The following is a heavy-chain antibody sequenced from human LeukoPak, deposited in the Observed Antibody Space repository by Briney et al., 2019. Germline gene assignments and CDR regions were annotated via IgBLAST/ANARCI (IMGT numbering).Heavy chain of an antibody. Sequence: PGRSLRLSCAASGFIFSSYAMHWVRQAPGKGLEWVAVISFDGTNKFYADSVKGRFTISRDNSKNTLYLQMNSLRAEDTAVYYCARHYGDGAFDIWGQGTMVTVSS. V-gene: IGHV3-30*14. D-gene: IGHD4-17*01. CDR2: ISFDGTNK. CDR1: GFIFSSYA. J-gene: IGHJ3*02. CDR3: ARHYGDGAFDI.